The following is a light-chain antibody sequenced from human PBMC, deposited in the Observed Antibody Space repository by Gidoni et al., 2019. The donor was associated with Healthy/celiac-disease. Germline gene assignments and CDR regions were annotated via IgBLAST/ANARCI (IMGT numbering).Light chain of an antibody. CDR3: QQYGSSPLT. V-gene: IGKV3-20*01. CDR1: QSVSSSY. CDR2: GAS. Sequence: DIELTQSPGTLSLSPGERATLSCRASQSVSSSYLAWYQQKPGQAPRLLIYGASSRATGIPDRFSGSGSGTDFTLTISRLEPEDFAVYYCQQYGSSPLTFGGGTKVEIK. J-gene: IGKJ4*01.